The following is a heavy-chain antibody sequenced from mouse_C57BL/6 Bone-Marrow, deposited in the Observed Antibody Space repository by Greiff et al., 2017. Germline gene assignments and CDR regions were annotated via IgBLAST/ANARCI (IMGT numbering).Heavy chain of an antibody. CDR3: ARESYYYGSSAFAY. Sequence: EVMLVESGGGLVQPGGSLKLSCAASGFTFSSYAMSWVRQTPEKRLEWVATISDGGSYTYYPDNVKGRFTISRDNAKNNLYLQMSHLKSEDTAMYYCARESYYYGSSAFAYWGQGTLVTVSA. J-gene: IGHJ3*01. CDR1: GFTFSSYA. V-gene: IGHV5-4*01. CDR2: ISDGGSYT. D-gene: IGHD1-1*01.